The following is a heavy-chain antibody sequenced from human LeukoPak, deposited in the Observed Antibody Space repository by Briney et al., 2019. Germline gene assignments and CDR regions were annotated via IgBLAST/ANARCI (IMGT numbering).Heavy chain of an antibody. CDR2: ISWNSGSI. V-gene: IGHV3-9*01. J-gene: IGHJ4*02. CDR3: AKDIGGYNSFDY. Sequence: GGSLRLSCAASGFTFDDYAMHWVRQAPGKGLEWVSGISWNSGSIGYADSVKGRFTISRDNAKNSLYLQMNSLRAEDTALYYCAKDIGGYNSFDYWGQGTLVTVSS. CDR1: GFTFDDYA. D-gene: IGHD5-24*01.